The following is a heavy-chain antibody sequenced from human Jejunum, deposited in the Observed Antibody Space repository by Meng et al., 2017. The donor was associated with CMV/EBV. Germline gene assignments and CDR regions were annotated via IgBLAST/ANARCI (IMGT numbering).Heavy chain of an antibody. CDR3: AKDAGSFLDYYFDY. J-gene: IGHJ4*02. D-gene: IGHD1-26*01. CDR2: LNPQTGDT. Sequence: SEYTFTDYYMQWGRQAPGQGLEWLGCLNPQTGDTNYAPKFQGRVTMTRDMSINTVYMEVTRLRSTDTAVYYCAKDAGSFLDYYFDYWGQGTLVTVSS. CDR1: EYTFTDYY. V-gene: IGHV1-2*02.